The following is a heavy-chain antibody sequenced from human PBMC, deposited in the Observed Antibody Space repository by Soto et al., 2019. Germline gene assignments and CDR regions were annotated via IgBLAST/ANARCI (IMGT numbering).Heavy chain of an antibody. CDR1: GFTFSSYA. CDR2: ISGSGGST. D-gene: IGHD3-22*01. CDR3: AKDRGVTMIVVVVFDY. V-gene: IGHV3-23*01. J-gene: IGHJ4*02. Sequence: HPGGSLRLSCAASGFTFSSYAMSWVRQAPGKGLEWVSAISGSGGSTYYADSVKGRFTISRDNSKNTLYLQMNSLRAEDTSVYYCAKDRGVTMIVVVVFDYWGQGTLVTVSS.